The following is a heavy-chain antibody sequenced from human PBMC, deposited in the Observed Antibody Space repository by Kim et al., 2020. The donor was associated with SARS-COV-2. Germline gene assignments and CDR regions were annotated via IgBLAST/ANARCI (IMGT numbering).Heavy chain of an antibody. Sequence: GGSLRLSCAASGFTFSSYSMNWVRQAPGKGLEWVSSISSSSSYIYYADSVKGRFTISRDNAKNSLYLQMNSLRAEDTAVYYCARDLADSSSWYGIAYYYYGMDVWGQGTTVTVSS. CDR3: ARDLADSSSWYGIAYYYYGMDV. J-gene: IGHJ6*02. V-gene: IGHV3-21*01. D-gene: IGHD6-13*01. CDR1: GFTFSSYS. CDR2: ISSSSSYI.